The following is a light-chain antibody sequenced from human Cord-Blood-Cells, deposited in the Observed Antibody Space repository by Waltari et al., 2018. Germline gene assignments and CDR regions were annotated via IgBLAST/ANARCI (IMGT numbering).Light chain of an antibody. CDR3: QQCYSTPYS. V-gene: IGKV4-1*01. CDR1: QSGLYSSNNKNY. Sequence: DIVMTQSPHSLAVSLRERAPINCNSSQSGLYSSNNKNYVACDQQQPGQPPKLLIYVASNRESGVADRVSGSGSGKDFTLTISSLPAEDVAVYYCQQCYSTPYSFGQGTKLEIK. CDR2: VAS. J-gene: IGKJ2*03.